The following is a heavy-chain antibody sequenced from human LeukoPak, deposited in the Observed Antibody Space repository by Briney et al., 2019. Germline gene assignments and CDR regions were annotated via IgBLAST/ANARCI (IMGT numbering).Heavy chain of an antibody. CDR3: ARRSRGPSGYSYGY. CDR1: GGSFSGYY. J-gene: IGHJ4*02. V-gene: IGHV4-34*01. CDR2: INHSGST. D-gene: IGHD5-18*01. Sequence: SETLSLTCAVYGGSFSGYYWSWIRQPPGKGLEWIGEINHSGSTNYNPSLKSRVTISVDTSKNQFSLKLSSVTAADTAVYYCARRSRGPSGYSYGYWGQGTLVTVSS.